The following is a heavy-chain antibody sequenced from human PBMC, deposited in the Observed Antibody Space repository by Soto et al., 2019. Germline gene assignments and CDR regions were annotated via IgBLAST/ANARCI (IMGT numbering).Heavy chain of an antibody. CDR3: ASGSYFFYCCGYLPPEFLQH. D-gene: IGHD3-22*01. CDR2: ISYDGSNK. Sequence: PGGSLRLSCAASGFTYSSYAMHWVRQAPGKGLEWVAVISYDGSNKYYADAVKGRFTISRDNSKNTLYLQMKSQRAEDTAVYYCASGSYFFYCCGYLPPEFLQHLGPGPLVSVFS. J-gene: IGHJ1*01. CDR1: GFTYSSYA. V-gene: IGHV3-30-3*01.